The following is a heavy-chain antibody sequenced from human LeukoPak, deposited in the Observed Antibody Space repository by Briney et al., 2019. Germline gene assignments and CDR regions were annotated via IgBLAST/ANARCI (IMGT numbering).Heavy chain of an antibody. CDR3: ARGTAAAY. Sequence: GGSLRLSCAASGFTFSSYAMHWVRQAPGKGLEWVAVISYDGNNKYYADSVKGRFTISRDNSKNTLYLQMNSLRAEDTAVYYCARGTAAAYWGQGTLVTVSS. D-gene: IGHD6-25*01. J-gene: IGHJ4*02. CDR2: ISYDGNNK. V-gene: IGHV3-30-3*01. CDR1: GFTFSSYA.